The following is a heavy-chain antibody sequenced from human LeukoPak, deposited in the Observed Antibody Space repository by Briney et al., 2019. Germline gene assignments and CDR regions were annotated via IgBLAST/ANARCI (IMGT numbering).Heavy chain of an antibody. D-gene: IGHD3-3*01. V-gene: IGHV3-23*01. CDR3: ANEDFWSGYYSYYGMAV. CDR2: ISGSGGTT. CDR1: GFILSQYG. Sequence: GGSLRLSCAASGFILSQYGFNWVRQAPGKGLEWVSAISGSGGTTYYADSVKGRFTISRDNSKNTLYLQMNSLRAEDTAVYYCANEDFWSGYYSYYGMAVWGQGTTVTVSS. J-gene: IGHJ6*02.